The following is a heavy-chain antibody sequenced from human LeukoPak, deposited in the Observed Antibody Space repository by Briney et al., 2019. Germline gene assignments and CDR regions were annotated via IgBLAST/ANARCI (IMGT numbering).Heavy chain of an antibody. CDR3: ARHNSGFGEFDWFDP. D-gene: IGHD3-10*01. CDR2: IHYGGST. J-gene: IGHJ5*02. CDR1: GGSISNYY. V-gene: IGHV4-59*08. Sequence: SETLSLTCTVSGGSISNYYWSWIRQPPGKGLEWIGYIHYGGSTNYNPSLKSRVTISVDTSKNQFSLKLSSVTAADTAVYYCARHNSGFGEFDWFDPWGQGTLVTVSS.